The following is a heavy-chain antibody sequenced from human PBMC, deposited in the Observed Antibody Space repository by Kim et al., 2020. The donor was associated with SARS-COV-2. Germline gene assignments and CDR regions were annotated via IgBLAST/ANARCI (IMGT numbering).Heavy chain of an antibody. V-gene: IGHV3-11*01. CDR3: ARVEGARVRGVDFDY. J-gene: IGHJ4*02. Sequence: DSGKRRFTVSRDNAKNSLYVQMNSLGVEDTAVYYCARVEGARVRGVDFDYWGQGTLVTVSS. D-gene: IGHD3-10*01.